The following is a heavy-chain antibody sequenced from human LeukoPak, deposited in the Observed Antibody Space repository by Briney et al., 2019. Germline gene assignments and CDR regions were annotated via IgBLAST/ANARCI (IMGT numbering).Heavy chain of an antibody. J-gene: IGHJ4*02. CDR1: GYSLTSYW. CDR2: IYPGDSDT. Sequence: GESLKISCKGSGYSLTSYWIGWVRQMPGKGLEWMGIIYPGDSDTRYSPSFQGQVTISADKSISTAYLQWSSLKASDTAMYYCARVKSSSWYYFDYWGQGTLVTVSS. CDR3: ARVKSSSWYYFDY. D-gene: IGHD6-13*01. V-gene: IGHV5-51*01.